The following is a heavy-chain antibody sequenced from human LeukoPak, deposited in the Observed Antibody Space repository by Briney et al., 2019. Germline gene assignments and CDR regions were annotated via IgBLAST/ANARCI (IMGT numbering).Heavy chain of an antibody. D-gene: IGHD3-10*01. Sequence: PGRSLRLSCAASGFTFSSYGMHWVRQAPGKGLEWVAVISYDGSNKYYADSVKGRFTISRDNSKNTLYLQMNSLRAEDTAVYYCAKDQERFMVRGVIDYWGQGTLVTVSS. V-gene: IGHV3-30*18. CDR3: AKDQERFMVRGVIDY. CDR2: ISYDGSNK. J-gene: IGHJ4*02. CDR1: GFTFSSYG.